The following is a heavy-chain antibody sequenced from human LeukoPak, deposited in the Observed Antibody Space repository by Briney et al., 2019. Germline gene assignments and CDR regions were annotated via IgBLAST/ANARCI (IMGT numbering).Heavy chain of an antibody. CDR2: INSDGSSK. CDR3: VSIPAD. CDR1: GFTFSSYW. V-gene: IGHV3-74*01. Sequence: GGSLRLSCAASGFTFSSYWMHWVRQAPGKGLVWVSRINSDGSSKSYADSVKGRFTISRDNAKNNLELQMKTLRAEDTHEYYCVSIPADWSQGILVTVSS. J-gene: IGHJ4*02.